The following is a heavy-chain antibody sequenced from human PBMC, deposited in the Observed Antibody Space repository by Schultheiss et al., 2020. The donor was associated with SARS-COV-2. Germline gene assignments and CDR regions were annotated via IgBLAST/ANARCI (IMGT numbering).Heavy chain of an antibody. CDR3: ARAGIIVITGTTHDAFDI. CDR2: ISGSGGST. Sequence: GGSLRLSCAASGFTFSSYAMSWVRQAPGKGLEWVSAISGSGGSTYYADSVKGRFTISRDNSKNTLYLQMNSLRAEDTAVYYCARAGIIVITGTTHDAFDIWGQGTMVTVSS. CDR1: GFTFSSYA. D-gene: IGHD1-7*01. J-gene: IGHJ3*02. V-gene: IGHV3-23*01.